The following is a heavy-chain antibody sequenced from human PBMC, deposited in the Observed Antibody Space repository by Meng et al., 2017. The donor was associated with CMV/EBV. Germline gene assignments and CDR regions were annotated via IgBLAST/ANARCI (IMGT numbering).Heavy chain of an antibody. CDR1: GDSVSSNSAA. V-gene: IGHV6-1*01. D-gene: IGHD4-23*01. CDR2: TYYRSKWYN. Sequence: SCAISGDSVSSNSAAWNWIRQSPSRGLEWLGRTYYRSKWYNDYAVSVKSRITINPDTSKNQFSLQLNSMTPEDTAVYYCARDAEPPVVTPYYYYYGMDVWGQGTTVTVSS. J-gene: IGHJ6*02. CDR3: ARDAEPPVVTPYYYYYGMDV.